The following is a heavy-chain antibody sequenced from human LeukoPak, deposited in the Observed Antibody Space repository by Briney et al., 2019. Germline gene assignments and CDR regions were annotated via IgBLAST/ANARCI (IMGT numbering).Heavy chain of an antibody. D-gene: IGHD3-22*01. Sequence: GTLKLSCKASGYSFTGYYIHWLRQAPGQGLEWMGWINPYSGVTNYARKFQGRVTMTRDTSISTAYMELSGLTSDDTSVYYCFSDDSSGGFDTWGQGTLVTVS. CDR2: INPYSGVT. J-gene: IGHJ4*02. CDR3: FSDDSSGGFDT. V-gene: IGHV1-2*02. CDR1: GYSFTGYY.